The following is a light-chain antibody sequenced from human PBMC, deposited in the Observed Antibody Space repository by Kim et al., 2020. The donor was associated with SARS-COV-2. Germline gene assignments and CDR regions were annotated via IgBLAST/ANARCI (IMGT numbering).Light chain of an antibody. CDR3: QQYSTYSYS. Sequence: ASIGDRVSITWRASQSVDSWLAWYQQRPGKAPKLLIYDATDLKSGVPSRFSGRGSGTEFTLTITSLQPDDFGTYYCQQYSTYSYSLGQGTKLEIK. V-gene: IGKV1-5*01. CDR2: DAT. CDR1: QSVDSW. J-gene: IGKJ2*03.